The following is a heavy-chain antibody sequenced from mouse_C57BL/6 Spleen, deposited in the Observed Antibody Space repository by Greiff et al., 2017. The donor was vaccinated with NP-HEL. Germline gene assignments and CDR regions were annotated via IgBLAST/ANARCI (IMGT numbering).Heavy chain of an antibody. Sequence: VKLQQPGAELVMPGASVKLSCKASGYTFTSYWMHWVKQRPGQGLEWIGEIDPSDSYTNYNQKFKGKSTLTVDKSSSTAYMQLSSLTSEDSAVYYCARWDYGNYWFAYWGQGTLVTVSA. J-gene: IGHJ3*01. CDR2: IDPSDSYT. D-gene: IGHD2-1*01. CDR1: GYTFTSYW. V-gene: IGHV1-69*01. CDR3: ARWDYGNYWFAY.